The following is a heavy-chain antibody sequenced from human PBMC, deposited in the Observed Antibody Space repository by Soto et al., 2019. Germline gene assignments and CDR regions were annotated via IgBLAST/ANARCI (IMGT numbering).Heavy chain of an antibody. CDR3: ARGGWFGEFGPSTYYYYGMDV. V-gene: IGHV4-34*01. J-gene: IGHJ6*02. Sequence: QVQLQQWGAGLLKPSETLSLTCAVYGGSFSGYYWSWIRQPPGKGLEWIGEINHSGSTNYNPSLKGRVTISVDTSKNQFSLKLSSVTAADTAVYYCARGGWFGEFGPSTYYYYGMDVWGQGTTVTVSS. CDR2: INHSGST. D-gene: IGHD3-10*01. CDR1: GGSFSGYY.